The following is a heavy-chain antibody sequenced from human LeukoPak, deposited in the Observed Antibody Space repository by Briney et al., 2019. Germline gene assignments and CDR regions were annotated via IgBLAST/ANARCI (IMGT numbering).Heavy chain of an antibody. D-gene: IGHD3-10*01. CDR1: GGSITAYY. CDR3: ARVCITMVRGVIKGYYYYGMDV. J-gene: IGHJ6*02. Sequence: PSETLSLTCSVYGGSITAYYRSWIRQPPGKGLEWIGEINHSGSTNYNPSLKSRVTISVDTSKNQFSLKLSSVTAADTAVYYCARVCITMVRGVIKGYYYYGMDVWGQGTTVTVSS. V-gene: IGHV4-34*01. CDR2: INHSGST.